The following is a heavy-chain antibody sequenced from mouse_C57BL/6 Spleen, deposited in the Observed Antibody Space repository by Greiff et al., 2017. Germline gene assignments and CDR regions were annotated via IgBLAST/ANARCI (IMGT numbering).Heavy chain of an antibody. CDR3: ARSLHYYGSSSYWYFDV. D-gene: IGHD1-1*01. J-gene: IGHJ1*03. CDR2: IDPSDSET. V-gene: IGHV1-52*01. Sequence: QVQLQQPGAELVRPGSSVKLSCKASGYTFTSYWMHWVKQRPIQGLEWIGNIDPSDSETHYNQKFKDKATLTVDKSSSTAYMQLSSLTSEDSAVYYCARSLHYYGSSSYWYFDVWGTGTTVTVSS. CDR1: GYTFTSYW.